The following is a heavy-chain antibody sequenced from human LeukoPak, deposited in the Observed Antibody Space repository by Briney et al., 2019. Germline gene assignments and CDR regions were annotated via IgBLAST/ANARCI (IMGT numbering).Heavy chain of an antibody. J-gene: IGHJ3*02. Sequence: SETLFLTCAVYGGSFSGYCWSWIRQPPGKGLEWIGEINHSGSTNYNPSLKSRVTISVDTSKNQFSLKLSSVTAADTAVYYCARGSRFRDKWLRYAFDIWGQGAMVTVSS. CDR1: GGSFSGYC. V-gene: IGHV4-34*01. D-gene: IGHD5-12*01. CDR2: INHSGST. CDR3: ARGSRFRDKWLRYAFDI.